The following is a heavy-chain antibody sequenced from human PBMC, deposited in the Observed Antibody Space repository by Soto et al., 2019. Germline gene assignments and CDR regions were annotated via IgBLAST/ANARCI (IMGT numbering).Heavy chain of an antibody. Sequence: GESLKISCKGSGYSFAGYWITWVRQKRGKGLEWMGRIDPSDSQTYYSPSFRGHVTISATRSITTVFLQWNSLRASDTAMYYCARQIYDSDTGPNCQYYFDSWGQGTPVTVSS. J-gene: IGHJ4*02. D-gene: IGHD3-22*01. CDR1: GYSFAGYW. CDR3: ARQIYDSDTGPNCQYYFDS. V-gene: IGHV5-10-1*01. CDR2: IDPSDSQT.